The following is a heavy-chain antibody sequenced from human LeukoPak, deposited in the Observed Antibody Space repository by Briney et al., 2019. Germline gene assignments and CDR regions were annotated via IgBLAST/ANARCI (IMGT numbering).Heavy chain of an antibody. CDR1: GFSFGSFA. V-gene: IGHV3-23*01. D-gene: IGHD3-10*01. CDR3: ARASWVSDPDAVR. J-gene: IGHJ4*02. Sequence: GGSLRLSCAASGFSFGSFAMSWVRQAPARGPEWVSSLRGNDETFYADSVKGRFTLSRDDSRNTVYLQLNNLRVEDTAIYYCARASWVSDPDAVRWGQGTQVTVSS. CDR2: LRGNDET.